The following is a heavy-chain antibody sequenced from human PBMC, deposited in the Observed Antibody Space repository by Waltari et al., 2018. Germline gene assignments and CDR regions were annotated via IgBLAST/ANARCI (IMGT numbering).Heavy chain of an antibody. J-gene: IGHJ4*02. D-gene: IGHD3-3*01. V-gene: IGHV4-4*07. CDR2: IYTSGST. Sequence: QVQLQESGPGLVKPSETLSLTCTVSGGSISSCYWSWIRQPAGKGLEWIGRIYTSGSTNYNPSLKSRVTMSVDTSKNQFSLKLSSVTAADTAVYYCARDDFWSGYYHFDYWGQGTLVTVSS. CDR3: ARDDFWSGYYHFDY. CDR1: GGSISSCY.